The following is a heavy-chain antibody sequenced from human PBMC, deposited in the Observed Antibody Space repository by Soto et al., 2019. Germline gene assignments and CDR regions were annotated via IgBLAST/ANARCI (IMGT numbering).Heavy chain of an antibody. Sequence: GGSLRLSCAASGFTFSSYAMSWVRQAPGKGLEWVSAISGSGGSTYYADSVKGRFTISRDNSKNTLYLQMNSLRAEDTAVYYCAKFNRLMITFGGVIFDYWGQGTLVTVS. V-gene: IGHV3-23*01. CDR2: ISGSGGST. J-gene: IGHJ4*02. CDR3: AKFNRLMITFGGVIFDY. D-gene: IGHD3-16*01. CDR1: GFTFSSYA.